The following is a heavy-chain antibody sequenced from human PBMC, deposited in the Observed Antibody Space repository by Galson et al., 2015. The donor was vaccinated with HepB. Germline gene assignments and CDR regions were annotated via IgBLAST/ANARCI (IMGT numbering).Heavy chain of an antibody. CDR1: GFSFSRSG. J-gene: IGHJ4*02. D-gene: IGHD1-1*01. CDR2: IWPDGAHN. Sequence: SLRHSCAASGFSFSRSGLHWVRQTPAKRLDWLAVIWPDGAHNYYAASVEGRFTISRDNSMNILFLQMNSLRAEDTALYYCVRESHTAATTFDFWVQGTLVIVSS. V-gene: IGHV3-33*01. CDR3: VRESHTAATTFDF.